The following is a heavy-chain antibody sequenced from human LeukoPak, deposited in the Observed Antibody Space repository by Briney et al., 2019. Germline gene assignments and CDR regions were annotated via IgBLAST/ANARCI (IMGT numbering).Heavy chain of an antibody. CDR3: AARPLGVYSYVY. J-gene: IGHJ4*02. CDR2: IYYSGTS. CDR1: GGSFSSSTYY. Sequence: SETLSLTCSVSGGSFSSSTYYWGWIRQPPGKGLEWIGAIYYSGTSYYNSSLKSRVTISVDTSKNQFSLKLSSVTAADTAVYYCAARPLGVYSYVYWGQGTLVTVSS. V-gene: IGHV4-39*01. D-gene: IGHD5-18*01.